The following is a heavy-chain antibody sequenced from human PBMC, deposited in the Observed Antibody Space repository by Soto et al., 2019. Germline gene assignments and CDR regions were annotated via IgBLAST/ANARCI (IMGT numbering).Heavy chain of an antibody. CDR2: FDAEDGET. V-gene: IGHV1-24*01. D-gene: IGHD3-22*01. CDR3: ATKILYYYDSSGYYWNY. J-gene: IGHJ4*02. Sequence: ASVKGSCKVSGYTLTELSMHWVRQAPGKGLEWMGGFDAEDGETIYAQKFQGRVTMTEDRFTDTAYMELSSLRSEDTAVYYCATKILYYYDSSGYYWNYWGQGTLVTVSS. CDR1: GYTLTELS.